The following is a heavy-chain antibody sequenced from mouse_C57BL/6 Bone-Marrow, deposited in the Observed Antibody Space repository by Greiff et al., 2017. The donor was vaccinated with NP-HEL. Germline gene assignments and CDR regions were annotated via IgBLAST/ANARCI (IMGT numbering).Heavy chain of an antibody. CDR2: ISSGSSTI. V-gene: IGHV5-17*01. CDR1: GFTFSDYG. D-gene: IGHD1-1*01. Sequence: EVKLVESGGGLVKPGGSLKLSCAASGFTFSDYGMHWVRQAPEKGLEWVAYISSGSSTIYYADTVKGRFTISRDNAKNTLFLKMTSLRSEDTAMYYCAREDYYGSSFDYWGQGTTLTVSS. J-gene: IGHJ2*01. CDR3: AREDYYGSSFDY.